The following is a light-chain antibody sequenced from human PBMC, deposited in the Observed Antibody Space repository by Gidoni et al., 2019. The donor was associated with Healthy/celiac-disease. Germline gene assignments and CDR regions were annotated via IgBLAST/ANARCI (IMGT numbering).Light chain of an antibody. CDR1: SSDVAGYNY. V-gene: IGLV2-14*03. Sequence: QSALTQPASVSGSPGQSITISCTGTSSDVAGYNYVSCYQQHPGKAPKLMIYDISNRPSGVSNRFSGSKSGNTASLTISGLQAEDEADYYCSSYTSSSTLDVVFGGGTKLTVL. J-gene: IGLJ2*01. CDR2: DIS. CDR3: SSYTSSSTLDVV.